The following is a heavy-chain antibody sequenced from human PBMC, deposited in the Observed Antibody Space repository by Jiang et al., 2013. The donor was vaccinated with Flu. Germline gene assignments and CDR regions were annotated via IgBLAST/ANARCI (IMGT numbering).Heavy chain of an antibody. D-gene: IGHD3-9*01. CDR2: ISRGADKT. CDR3: VKDRDYFDTLTGYYKFDY. Sequence: AASGFTFDKYAMGWARQAPGKGLEWVSVISRGADKTYYADSVKGRFTISRDNSKDTFYLQMNSLRPEDTAVYYCVKDRDYFDTLTGYYKFDYWGQGTLVAVSS. V-gene: IGHV3-23*01. J-gene: IGHJ4*02. CDR1: GFTFDKYA.